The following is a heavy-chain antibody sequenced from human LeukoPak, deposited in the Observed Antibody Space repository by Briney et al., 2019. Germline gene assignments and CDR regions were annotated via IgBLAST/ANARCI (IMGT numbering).Heavy chain of an antibody. CDR2: FDPEDGET. D-gene: IGHD3-9*01. V-gene: IGHV1-24*01. J-gene: IGHJ6*02. CDR1: GYTLTELS. CDR3: AKGEGAISSAGGGMDV. Sequence: ASVKVSCKVSGYTLTELSMHWVRQAPGKGLEWMGGFDPEDGETIYAQKFQGRVTMTEDTSTDTAYMELSSLRSEDTAVYYCAKGEGAISSAGGGMDVWGQGTTVTVSS.